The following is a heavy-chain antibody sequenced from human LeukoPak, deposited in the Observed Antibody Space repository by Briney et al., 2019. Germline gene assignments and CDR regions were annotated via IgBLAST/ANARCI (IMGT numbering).Heavy chain of an antibody. D-gene: IGHD1-26*01. CDR1: GGPISTYY. J-gene: IGHJ6*02. CDR3: ARVGGSNFYYYGMDV. CDR2: IYDSGST. Sequence: SETLSLTCSVSGGPISTYYWSWIRQPPGKGLKLIGYIYDSGSTNYNPSLKSRVTISVDTSKNQFSLRLSSVTAADTAVYYCARVGGSNFYYYGMDVWGQGTTVTVSS. V-gene: IGHV4-59*01.